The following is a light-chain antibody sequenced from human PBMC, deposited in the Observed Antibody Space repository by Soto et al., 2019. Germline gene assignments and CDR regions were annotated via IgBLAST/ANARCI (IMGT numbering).Light chain of an antibody. Sequence: IELSKSPATLSVSPGERATLSCRASQSVSSNLAWYQQKPGQAPRLLIYGASTRATGIPARFSGSGSGTEFTLTISSLQSEDFAVYYCQQYNNWPFTFGQGTRVEIK. V-gene: IGKV3-15*01. J-gene: IGKJ5*01. CDR1: QSVSSN. CDR2: GAS. CDR3: QQYNNWPFT.